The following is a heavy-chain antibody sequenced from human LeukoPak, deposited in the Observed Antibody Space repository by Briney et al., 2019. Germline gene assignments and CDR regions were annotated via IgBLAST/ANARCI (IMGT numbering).Heavy chain of an antibody. CDR1: GGSVNSSSYY. CDR3: ARGESSGWYSSHLDY. Sequence: SETLSLTCTVSGGSVNSSSYYWNWIRQPPGKGLEWIGSIYYSGSTNYNPSLKSRVTISVDTSKNQFSLKLSSVTAADTAVYYCARGESSGWYSSHLDYWGQGTLVTVSS. J-gene: IGHJ4*02. CDR2: IYYSGST. D-gene: IGHD6-19*01. V-gene: IGHV4-61*01.